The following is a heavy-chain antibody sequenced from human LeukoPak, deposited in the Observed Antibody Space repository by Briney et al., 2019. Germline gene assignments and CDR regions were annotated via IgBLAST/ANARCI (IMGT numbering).Heavy chain of an antibody. D-gene: IGHD3-9*01. Sequence: SETLSLACAVYGGSFSGYYWSWTRQPPGKGLEGIGEINHSGSTNYNPSLKSRVTISVETSKNQFSVKLSSVPAADTAVYYCARDVERTYYDILTGWDVWGKGTTVTVSS. CDR3: ARDVERTYYDILTGWDV. CDR1: GGSFSGYY. J-gene: IGHJ6*04. V-gene: IGHV4-34*01. CDR2: INHSGST.